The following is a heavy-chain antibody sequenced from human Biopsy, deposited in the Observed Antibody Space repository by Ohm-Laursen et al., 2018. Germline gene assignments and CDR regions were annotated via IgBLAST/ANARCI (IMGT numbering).Heavy chain of an antibody. V-gene: IGHV1-46*01. D-gene: IGHD6-19*01. CDR2: VNPSGSTT. Sequence: ASVKVSCKASGFSFTGYYIHWVRQAPGQGLEWMGMVNPSGSTTSYPQIFQGRVTMTRDTSKSTVYMELSSLRSADAAVYFCARNTGWYGDLYYFDYWGQGTLVTVSS. J-gene: IGHJ4*02. CDR1: GFSFTGYY. CDR3: ARNTGWYGDLYYFDY.